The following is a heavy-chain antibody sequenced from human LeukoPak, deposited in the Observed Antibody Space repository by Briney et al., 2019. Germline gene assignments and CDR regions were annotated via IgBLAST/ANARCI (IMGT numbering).Heavy chain of an antibody. D-gene: IGHD3-22*01. CDR3: ARDYYDSSGYYFPGVYYYGMDV. CDR1: GYTFTSYA. J-gene: IGHJ6*02. V-gene: IGHV1-3*01. CDR2: INAGNGNT. Sequence: ASVKVSCKASGYTFTSYAMHWERQAPGQRLEWMGWINAGNGNTKYSQKFQGRVTMTRDTSTSTVYMELSSLRSEDTAVYYCARDYYDSSGYYFPGVYYYGMDVWGQGTTVTVSS.